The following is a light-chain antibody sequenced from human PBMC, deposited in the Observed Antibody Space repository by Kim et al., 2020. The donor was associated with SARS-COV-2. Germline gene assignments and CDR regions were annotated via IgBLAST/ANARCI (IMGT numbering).Light chain of an antibody. CDR1: SSGVGGYNY. J-gene: IGLJ3*02. CDR2: DVS. V-gene: IGLV2-14*04. Sequence: GHWLTISFPGTSSGVGGYNYVSWYQQHPGKAPKLMIYDVSKRPSGVSNRFSGSESGNTDSLTISGLQAEDEADYYCSSYTSSSTWVFGGGTQLTVL. CDR3: SSYTSSSTWV.